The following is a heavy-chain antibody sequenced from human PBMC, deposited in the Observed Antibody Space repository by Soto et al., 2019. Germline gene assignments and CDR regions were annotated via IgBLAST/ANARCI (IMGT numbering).Heavy chain of an antibody. Sequence: SETLSLTCSVSGDSISNHYWNWIRQPPGKGLEWIGYIYNIVDTNYNPSLKSRVTISVDTSKNQISLTLTSVTAADTAVYYCTRPGLPMVVTPAFGYWGLGTLVTVS. CDR1: GDSISNHY. CDR2: IYNIVDT. CDR3: TRPGLPMVVTPAFGY. V-gene: IGHV4-59*11. D-gene: IGHD2-21*02. J-gene: IGHJ4*02.